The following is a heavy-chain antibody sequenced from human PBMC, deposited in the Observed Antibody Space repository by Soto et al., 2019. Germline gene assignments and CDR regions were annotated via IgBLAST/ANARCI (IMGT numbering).Heavy chain of an antibody. Sequence: GGSLRLSCAASGFTFSSYWMSWVRQAPGKGLEWVANIKQDGSEKYYVDSVKGRFTISRDNAKNSLYLQMNSLRAEDTAVYYCARLEELVRHSYYYYYMDVWGKGTTVTVSS. CDR1: GFTFSSYW. CDR2: IKQDGSEK. CDR3: ARLEELVRHSYYYYYMDV. D-gene: IGHD3-9*01. J-gene: IGHJ6*03. V-gene: IGHV3-7*01.